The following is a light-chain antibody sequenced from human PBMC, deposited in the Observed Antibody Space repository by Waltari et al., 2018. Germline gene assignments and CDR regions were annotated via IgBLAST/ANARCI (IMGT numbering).Light chain of an antibody. V-gene: IGKV3-20*01. Sequence: EIVLTQSPGTLSLSPGEIATLSCRASQTVRTTYLAWYQQKPGQAPTLLMYGASSRATGIPDRFSGSGSGTDFSLTISSLEPEDFAVYYCQQYDISPLTFGGGTKVEIK. CDR1: QTVRTTY. J-gene: IGKJ4*01. CDR3: QQYDISPLT. CDR2: GAS.